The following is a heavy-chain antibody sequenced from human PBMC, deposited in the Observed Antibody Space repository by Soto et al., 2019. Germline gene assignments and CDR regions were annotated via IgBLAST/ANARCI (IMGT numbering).Heavy chain of an antibody. Sequence: ASVKVSCKASGYTFTSYDINWVRQATGQGLEWMGWMNPNSGNTGYAQKFQGRVTMTRNTSISTAYMELSSLRSEDTAVYYCASSPDVNYYYYGMDVWGQGSTGTVSS. J-gene: IGHJ6*02. CDR3: ASSPDVNYYYYGMDV. V-gene: IGHV1-8*01. CDR1: GYTFTSYD. CDR2: MNPNSGNT.